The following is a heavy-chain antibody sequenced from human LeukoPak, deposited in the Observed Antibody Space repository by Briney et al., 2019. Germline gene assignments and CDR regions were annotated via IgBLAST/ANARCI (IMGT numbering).Heavy chain of an antibody. J-gene: IGHJ4*02. Sequence: SETLSLTCAVYGGSFSGYYWSWIRQPPGKGLEWIGEINHSGSTNYNPSLKSRVTISVDTSKNQFSLRLSSVTAADTAVYFCVRDRELTYWGQGILVTVSS. CDR1: GGSFSGYY. CDR3: VRDRELTY. D-gene: IGHD3-10*01. V-gene: IGHV4-34*01. CDR2: INHSGST.